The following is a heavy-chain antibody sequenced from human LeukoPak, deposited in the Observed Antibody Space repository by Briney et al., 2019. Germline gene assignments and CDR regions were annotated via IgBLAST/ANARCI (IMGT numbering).Heavy chain of an antibody. CDR2: ISGSGGST. Sequence: PGGSLRLSCAASGFTFSSYAMSWVRQAPGKGLEWVSAISGSGGSTYYADSVKGRFTISRDNSKNTLYPQMNSLRAEDTAVYYCAKVRDGIFGVDHFDYWGQGTLVTVSS. J-gene: IGHJ4*02. D-gene: IGHD3-3*01. CDR1: GFTFSSYA. CDR3: AKVRDGIFGVDHFDY. V-gene: IGHV3-23*01.